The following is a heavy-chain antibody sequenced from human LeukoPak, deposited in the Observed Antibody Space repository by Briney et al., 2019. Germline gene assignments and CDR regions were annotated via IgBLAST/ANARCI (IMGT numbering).Heavy chain of an antibody. V-gene: IGHV4-34*01. Sequence: SSETLSLTCAVYGGSFSGYYWSWIRQPPGKGLEWIGEIDHSGRTNSNPSLKSRVTISVDISKNQFFLRLRSVTAADTAVYYCARKSIVTAGRKPYDYWDQGAQVTVSP. CDR3: ARKSIVTAGRKPYDY. D-gene: IGHD6-13*01. CDR2: IDHSGRT. J-gene: IGHJ4*02. CDR1: GGSFSGYY.